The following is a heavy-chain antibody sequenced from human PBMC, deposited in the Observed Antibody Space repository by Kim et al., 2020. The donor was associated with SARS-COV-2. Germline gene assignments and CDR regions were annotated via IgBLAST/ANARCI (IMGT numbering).Heavy chain of an antibody. CDR1: GFTFSSYS. CDR2: ISSSSSYI. D-gene: IGHD5-18*01. CDR3: ARDQQGEYSYGPYYFDY. J-gene: IGHJ4*02. Sequence: GGSLRLSCAASGFTFSSYSMNWVRQAPGKGLEWVSSISSSSSYIYYADSVKGRFTISRDNAKNSLYLQMNSLRAEDTAVYYCARDQQGEYSYGPYYFDYWGQGTLVTVSS. V-gene: IGHV3-21*01.